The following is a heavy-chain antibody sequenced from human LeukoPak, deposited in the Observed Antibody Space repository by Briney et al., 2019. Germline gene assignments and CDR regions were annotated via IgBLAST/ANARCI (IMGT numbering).Heavy chain of an antibody. J-gene: IGHJ4*02. CDR1: GFTFRDYW. CDR3: VRGGYSSSWFWIF. V-gene: IGHV3-7*03. D-gene: IGHD6-13*01. Sequence: PGGSLRLSCAASGFTFRDYWMTWVRQTSRKGLELAATIKKDGSEKYYVDSVRGRFAISRDNARDSLYLQMNSLRDDDTGMYYCVRGGYSSSWFWIFWGQGTLVTVSS. CDR2: IKKDGSEK.